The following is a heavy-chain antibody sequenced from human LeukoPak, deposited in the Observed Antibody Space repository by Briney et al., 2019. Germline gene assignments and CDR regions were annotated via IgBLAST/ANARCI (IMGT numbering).Heavy chain of an antibody. CDR3: AKLVDSSGYYSYDAFDI. J-gene: IGHJ3*02. CDR1: GFTFSSYG. V-gene: IGHV3-30*18. D-gene: IGHD3-22*01. CDR2: ISYDGSNE. Sequence: GGSLRLSCAASGFTFSSYGMHWVREAPGKGLEWVAVISYDGSNEYYADSVKGRFTISRDNSKNTLYLQMNSLRAEDTAVYYCAKLVDSSGYYSYDAFDIWGQGTMVTVSS.